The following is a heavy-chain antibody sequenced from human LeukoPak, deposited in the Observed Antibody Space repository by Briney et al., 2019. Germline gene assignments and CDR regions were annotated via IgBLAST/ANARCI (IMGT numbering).Heavy chain of an antibody. J-gene: IGHJ4*02. CDR3: ARTLRWGYDPFDY. D-gene: IGHD5-12*01. V-gene: IGHV4-59*01. CDR2: IYYSGST. Sequence: SETLSLTCTVSGGSISSYYWSWIRQPPGKGLEWIGYIYYSGSTNYNPSLESRVTISVDTSKNQFSLKLSSVTAADTAVYYCARTLRWGYDPFDYWGQGTLVTVSS. CDR1: GGSISSYY.